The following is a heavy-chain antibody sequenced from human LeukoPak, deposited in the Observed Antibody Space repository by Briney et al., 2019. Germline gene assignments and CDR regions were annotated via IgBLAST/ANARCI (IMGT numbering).Heavy chain of an antibody. D-gene: IGHD3-22*01. V-gene: IGHV3-48*01. CDR1: GFTFSSYG. CDR3: TKDRFITMIVVVINRAFDI. Sequence: GSLRLSCAASGFTFSSYGMSWVRQAPGKGLEWVSYISSAGSTIYYADSVRGRFTISRDNAKNSLYLEMNGLRAEDTAVYYCTKDRFITMIVVVINRAFDIWGQGTMVTVSS. CDR2: ISSAGSTI. J-gene: IGHJ3*02.